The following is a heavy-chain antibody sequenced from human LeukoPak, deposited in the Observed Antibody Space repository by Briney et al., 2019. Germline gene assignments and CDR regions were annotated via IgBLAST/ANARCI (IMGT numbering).Heavy chain of an antibody. D-gene: IGHD5-24*01. CDR1: GGSISSSNW. V-gene: IGHV4-4*02. J-gene: IGHJ4*02. CDR2: IYHSGST. Sequence: SETLSLTCAVSGGSISSSNWWSWVRQPPGKGLEWIGEIYHSGSTNYNPSLKSRVTISVDKSKNQFSLKLSSVTAADTAVYYCARDLPQKEMATDFDYWGQGTLVTVSS. CDR3: ARDLPQKEMATDFDY.